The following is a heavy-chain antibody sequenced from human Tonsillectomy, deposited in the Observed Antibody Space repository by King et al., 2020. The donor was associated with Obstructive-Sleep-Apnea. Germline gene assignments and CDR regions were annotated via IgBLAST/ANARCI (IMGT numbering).Heavy chain of an antibody. CDR3: ARDVPYCGGDCYTADWFDP. Sequence: VQLQESGPGLVKPSETLSLTCTVSGGSISSYYWSWFRQPPGKRLEWIGSIYYSGSTYYNPSLKSRVTISVDTSKNQFSLKLSSVTAADTAVYYCARDVPYCGGDCYTADWFDPWGQGTLVTVSS. V-gene: IGHV4-59*12. J-gene: IGHJ5*02. CDR1: GGSISSYY. D-gene: IGHD2-21*02. CDR2: IYYSGST.